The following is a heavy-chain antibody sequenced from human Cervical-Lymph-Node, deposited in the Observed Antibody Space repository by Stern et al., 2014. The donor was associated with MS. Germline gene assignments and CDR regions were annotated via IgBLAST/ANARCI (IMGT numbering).Heavy chain of an antibody. CDR1: GGSFSGYY. CDR2: INHSGST. J-gene: IGHJ6*02. Sequence: QVQLQQWRAGLLKPSETLSLTCAVYGGSFSGYYWSWIRQPPGKGLEGIGEINHSGSTNYNPSLKSRVTISVDTSKNQFSLKLSSVTAADTAVYYCARGPRGYCSGGSCYYYYGMDVWGQGTTVTVSS. CDR3: ARGPRGYCSGGSCYYYYGMDV. V-gene: IGHV4-34*01. D-gene: IGHD2-15*01.